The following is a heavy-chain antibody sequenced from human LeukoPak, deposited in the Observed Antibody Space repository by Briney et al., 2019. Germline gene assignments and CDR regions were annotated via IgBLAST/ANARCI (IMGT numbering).Heavy chain of an antibody. Sequence: SQTLSLTCAISGDSVSSNGAAWGWIRQSPSRGLEWLGRTYYRSQQWYSDYAPSVKGRITINADTSQNQLSLHLNSVTPEDTAVYYCGRETDFGVVTNWGQGTLVTVSS. J-gene: IGHJ4*02. V-gene: IGHV6-1*01. D-gene: IGHD3-3*01. CDR2: TYYRSQQWYS. CDR1: GDSVSSNGAA. CDR3: GRETDFGVVTN.